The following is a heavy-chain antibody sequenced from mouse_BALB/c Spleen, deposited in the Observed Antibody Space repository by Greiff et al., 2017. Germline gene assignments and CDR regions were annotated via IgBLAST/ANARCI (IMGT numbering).Heavy chain of an antibody. CDR1: GFTFSSFG. CDR2: ISSGSSTI. CDR3: ASYDNYGNYFDY. V-gene: IGHV5-17*02. D-gene: IGHD2-1*01. Sequence: EVKLQESGGGLVQPGGSRKFSCAASGFTFSSFGMHWVRQAPEKGLEWVAYISSGSSTIYYADTVKGRFTISRDNPKNTLFLQMTSLRSEDTAMYYCASYDNYGNYFDYWGQGTTLTVSS. J-gene: IGHJ2*01.